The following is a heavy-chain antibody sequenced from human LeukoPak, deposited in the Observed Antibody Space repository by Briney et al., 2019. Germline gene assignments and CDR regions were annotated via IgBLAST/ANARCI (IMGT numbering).Heavy chain of an antibody. CDR1: GYTFTGYY. Sequence: ASVKVSCKASGYTFTGYYMHWVRQAPGQGLEWMGWINPNSGGTNYAQKFQGRVTMTRDTSISTAYMELSRLRSDDTAVYYCARDRGDYGDYVRFDYWGQGTLVTVSS. D-gene: IGHD4-17*01. J-gene: IGHJ4*02. CDR3: ARDRGDYGDYVRFDY. V-gene: IGHV1-2*02. CDR2: INPNSGGT.